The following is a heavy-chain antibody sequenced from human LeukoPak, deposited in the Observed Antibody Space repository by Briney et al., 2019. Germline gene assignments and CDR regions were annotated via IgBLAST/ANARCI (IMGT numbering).Heavy chain of an antibody. V-gene: IGHV4-34*01. D-gene: IGHD3-9*01. CDR3: AGTDYDILTGYPGDNFDY. Sequence: PSETLSLTCAVYGGSFSGYYWSWIRQPPGKGLEWIGEINHSGSTNYNPSLKSRVTISVDTSKNQFSLKLSSVTAADTAVYYCAGTDYDILTGYPGDNFDYWGQGTLVTVSS. CDR2: INHSGST. CDR1: GGSFSGYY. J-gene: IGHJ4*02.